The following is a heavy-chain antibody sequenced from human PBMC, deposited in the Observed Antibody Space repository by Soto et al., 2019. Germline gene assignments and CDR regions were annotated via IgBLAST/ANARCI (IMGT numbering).Heavy chain of an antibody. V-gene: IGHV4-34*01. CDR2: ITLGGST. CDR3: ARGYSSLWSHDHWFDP. J-gene: IGHJ5*02. CDR1: GGSFSANH. D-gene: IGHD4-4*01. Sequence: PSETLSLTFAISGGSFSANHWSWIRQAPGQGLEWIGEITLGGSTNYSPSLKSRVSISVDEGKKQFSLEMTSVTAADTAVYYCARGYSSLWSHDHWFDPCGKGILVTVYS.